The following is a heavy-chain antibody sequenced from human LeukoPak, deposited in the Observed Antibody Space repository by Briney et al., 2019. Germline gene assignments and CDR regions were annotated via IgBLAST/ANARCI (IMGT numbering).Heavy chain of an antibody. CDR3: ARVQLPKYYDFWSGYYSGYYYYMDV. Sequence: ASVKVSCKASGYTFTSYDINWVRQATGQGLEWMGWMNPNSGNTGYAQKFQGRVTMTRNTSISTAYMELCSLRSEDTAVYYCARVQLPKYYDFWSGYYSGYYYYMDVWGKGTTVTVSS. V-gene: IGHV1-8*01. CDR2: MNPNSGNT. CDR1: GYTFTSYD. D-gene: IGHD3-3*01. J-gene: IGHJ6*03.